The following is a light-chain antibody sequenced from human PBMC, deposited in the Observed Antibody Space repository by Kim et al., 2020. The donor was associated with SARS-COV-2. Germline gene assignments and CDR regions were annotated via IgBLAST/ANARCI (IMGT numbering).Light chain of an antibody. J-gene: IGLJ3*02. CDR1: SSDVGAYNY. CDR2: DVS. V-gene: IGLV2-14*03. Sequence: QSALTQPASVSGSPGQSITISCTGTSSDVGAYNYVSWYQQHPGKAPKLMIYDVSNRPSGVSNRFSGSKSGNTASLTISGLQAEDEADYYCGSYTTSGTWVFGGGTQLTVL. CDR3: GSYTTSGTWV.